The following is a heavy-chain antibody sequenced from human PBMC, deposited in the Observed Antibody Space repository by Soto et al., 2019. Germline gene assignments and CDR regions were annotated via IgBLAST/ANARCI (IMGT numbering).Heavy chain of an antibody. Sequence: QVQLVQSGAEVKKPGASVKVSCKASGYTFTSYYMHWVRQAPGQGLEWMGIINPSGGSTSHAQKFQGRVTMTRDTSTSTVYMELSSLRSEDTAVYYCARGLISIAAAARNYFDYWGQGTLVTVSS. J-gene: IGHJ4*02. CDR1: GYTFTSYY. CDR2: INPSGGST. D-gene: IGHD6-13*01. CDR3: ARGLISIAAAARNYFDY. V-gene: IGHV1-46*03.